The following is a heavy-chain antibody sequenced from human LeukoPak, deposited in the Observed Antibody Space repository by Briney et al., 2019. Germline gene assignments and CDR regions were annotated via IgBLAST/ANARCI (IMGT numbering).Heavy chain of an antibody. Sequence: PSETLSLTCTVSGGSMKNYYWIWIRQSPGKGLEWIGYIYYSGSTNYNPSLKSRVTISVDTFKNQFSLKLSSVTAADTAVYYCARAGYCSSTSCQWVPLVWGQGTTVTVSS. CDR2: IYYSGST. V-gene: IGHV4-59*01. CDR3: ARAGYCSSTSCQWVPLV. D-gene: IGHD2-2*03. J-gene: IGHJ6*02. CDR1: GGSMKNYY.